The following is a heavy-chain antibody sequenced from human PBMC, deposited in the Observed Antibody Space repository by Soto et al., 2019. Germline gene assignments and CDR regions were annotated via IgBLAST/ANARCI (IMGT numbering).Heavy chain of an antibody. Sequence: EVQLVESGGGLVKPGGSLRLSCATSGFTFSSYSMNWVRQAPGKGLEWGSSISSTGTYIYYADSVKGRFTISRDNAKNSLYLQMNSLRAEDTAVYYCARRRNYDFWSGYFDAFDIWGQGTMVTVSS. J-gene: IGHJ3*02. CDR2: ISSTGTYI. D-gene: IGHD3-3*01. V-gene: IGHV3-21*01. CDR1: GFTFSSYS. CDR3: ARRRNYDFWSGYFDAFDI.